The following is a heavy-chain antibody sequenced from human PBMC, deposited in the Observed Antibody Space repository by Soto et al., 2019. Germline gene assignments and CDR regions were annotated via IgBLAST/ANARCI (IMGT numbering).Heavy chain of an antibody. D-gene: IGHD6-19*01. CDR2: ISSSGSTI. Sequence: PGGSLRLSCAASGFTFSDYYMSWIRQAPGKGLEWVSYISSSGSTIYYADSVKGRFTISRDNAKNSLYLQMNSLRAEDTAVYYCARDYSSGSPWGELDYWGQGTLVTVSS. V-gene: IGHV3-11*01. CDR1: GFTFSDYY. J-gene: IGHJ4*02. CDR3: ARDYSSGSPWGELDY.